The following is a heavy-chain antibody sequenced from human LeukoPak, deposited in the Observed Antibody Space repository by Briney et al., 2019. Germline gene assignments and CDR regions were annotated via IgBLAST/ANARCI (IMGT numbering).Heavy chain of an antibody. D-gene: IGHD3-9*01. J-gene: IGHJ4*02. CDR1: QFTFSNYA. V-gene: IGHV3-23*01. CDR2: ISATGDNT. CDR3: ARDYYDIVTGLGY. Sequence: GGSLRLSCAASQFTFSNYAMNWVRQAPGRGLGWGSGISATGDNTYYAYSVNGRFTISRDNSKSTLYLQMNSLRVEDTAIYYCARDYYDIVTGLGYWSQGTLVTVSS.